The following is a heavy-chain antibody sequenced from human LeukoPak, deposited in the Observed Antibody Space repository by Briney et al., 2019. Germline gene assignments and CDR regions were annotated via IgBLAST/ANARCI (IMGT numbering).Heavy chain of an antibody. Sequence: ASQTLSLTCTVSGGSFISGSYYWNWIRQPAGRGLEWLGRIYTSGSTNYNPSLKSRVTISVDTSQNQFSLKLTSVTAADTAVYYCARGIWYSESSGTTFDIWGQGTMVTVSS. CDR2: IYTSGST. J-gene: IGHJ3*02. CDR1: GGSFISGSYY. V-gene: IGHV4-61*02. D-gene: IGHD1-7*01. CDR3: ARGIWYSESSGTTFDI.